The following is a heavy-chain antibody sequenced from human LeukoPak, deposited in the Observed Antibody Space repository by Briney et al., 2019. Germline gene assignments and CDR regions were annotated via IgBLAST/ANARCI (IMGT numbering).Heavy chain of an antibody. J-gene: IGHJ2*01. CDR1: GFTFSTYW. Sequence: GGSLRLSCAASGFTFSTYWMNWVRQAPGKGLEWVANIKQDGSEKYYVDSVKGRFTLSRDSAKNSLYLQTNSLRAEDTAVYYCARAEWSNWYFDLWGRGILVTVSS. V-gene: IGHV3-7*03. CDR3: ARAEWSNWYFDL. CDR2: IKQDGSEK. D-gene: IGHD3-3*01.